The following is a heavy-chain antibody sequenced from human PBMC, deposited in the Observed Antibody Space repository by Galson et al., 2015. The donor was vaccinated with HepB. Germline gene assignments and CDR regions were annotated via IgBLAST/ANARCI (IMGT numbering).Heavy chain of an antibody. Sequence: SLRLSCAAPGFTFSNAWMIWVRQAPGKGLEWVGRIKSKSDGETSDYIAPVKGRFTISRDDSKGTVYLEMTSLRIEDTAVYYCSADYTSGFWGQGALVTVSS. V-gene: IGHV3-15*05. CDR2: IKSKSDGETS. CDR3: SADYTSGF. D-gene: IGHD5-12*01. CDR1: GFTFSNAW. J-gene: IGHJ4*02.